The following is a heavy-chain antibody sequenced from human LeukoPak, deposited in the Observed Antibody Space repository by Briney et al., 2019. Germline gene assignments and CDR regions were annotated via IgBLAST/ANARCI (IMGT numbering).Heavy chain of an antibody. CDR3: AREEYSSSSGDY. V-gene: IGHV4-30-2*01. CDR1: GGSISSGGYY. CDR2: IYHSGST. J-gene: IGHJ4*02. D-gene: IGHD6-6*01. Sequence: KASQTLSLTCTVSGGSISSGGYYWSWIRQPPGKGLEWIGYIYHSGSTYYNPSLKSRVTISVDRSKNQFSLKLSSVTAADTAVYYCAREEYSSSSGDYWGQGTLVTVSS.